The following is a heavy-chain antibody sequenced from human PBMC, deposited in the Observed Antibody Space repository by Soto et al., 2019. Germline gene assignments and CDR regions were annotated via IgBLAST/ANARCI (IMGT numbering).Heavy chain of an antibody. D-gene: IGHD3-10*01. V-gene: IGHV1-18*01. J-gene: IGHJ4*02. CDR1: GYTFTDHG. Sequence: ASVKVSCKTSGYTFTDHGIDWARQAPGQGLEWVGWVSSYNGNTNYAYNLKDRVIMTTDASTSTAYMELRGLRSDDTAAYYCAREVEGSYSPADFWGQGTPVTVSS. CDR3: AREVEGSYSPADF. CDR2: VSSYNGNT.